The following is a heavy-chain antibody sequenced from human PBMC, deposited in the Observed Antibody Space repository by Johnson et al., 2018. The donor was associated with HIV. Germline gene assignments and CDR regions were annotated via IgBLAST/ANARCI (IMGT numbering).Heavy chain of an antibody. D-gene: IGHD3-16*02. J-gene: IGHJ3*01. V-gene: IGHV3-30*02. Sequence: VESGGGVVQPGGSLRLSCAASGFTFSSYGMHWVRQAPGKGLEWVAFIGCDGTKSYYADSLKGRFTISRDNSKNMLDLQMNSLRAGDAAVYYCARDYRGRTVDAFDVWGQGTLVIVSS. CDR2: IGCDGTKS. CDR1: GFTFSSYG. CDR3: ARDYRGRTVDAFDV.